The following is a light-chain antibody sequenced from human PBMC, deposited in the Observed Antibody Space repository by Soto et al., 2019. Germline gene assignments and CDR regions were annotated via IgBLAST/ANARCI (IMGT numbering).Light chain of an antibody. CDR1: QSVSSY. V-gene: IGKV3-11*01. CDR3: QQRRNWPGT. Sequence: EIVLTQSPDTLSLSPGERATLSCRASQSVSSYLAWYQQKPGQAPRLLIYDASNRATGIPARFSGSGSGTDFTLTISSLEPEDFAVYYCQQRRNWPGTFGQGTRLEIK. CDR2: DAS. J-gene: IGKJ5*01.